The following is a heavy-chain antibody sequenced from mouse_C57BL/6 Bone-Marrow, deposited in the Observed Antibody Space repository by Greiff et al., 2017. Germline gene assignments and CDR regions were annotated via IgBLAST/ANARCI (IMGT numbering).Heavy chain of an antibody. CDR2: IYPRDGST. CDR1: GYTFTDHT. D-gene: IGHD2-14*01. J-gene: IGHJ4*01. CDR3: ARSIGFHYYYAMDY. Sequence: VQLQQSDAELVKPGASVKISCKVSGYTFTDHTIHWMKQRPDQGLAWIGYIYPRDGSTKYNEKFKGKATVTADKSSSTAYMQLNSLTSEDSAVYFCARSIGFHYYYAMDYWGQGTSVTVSS. V-gene: IGHV1-78*01.